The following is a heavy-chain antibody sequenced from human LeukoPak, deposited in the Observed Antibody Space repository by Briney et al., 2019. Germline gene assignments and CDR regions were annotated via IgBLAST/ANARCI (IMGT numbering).Heavy chain of an antibody. Sequence: GGSLRLSRTASGFTFDDYAMYWVRQAPGKGLEWVSGISWNSGSIAYADSVKGRFTISRDNAKNSLYLQMNSLRAEDTALYYCVKGRWFGELLSWGQGTLVSVSS. CDR2: ISWNSGSI. V-gene: IGHV3-9*01. J-gene: IGHJ5*02. CDR1: GFTFDDYA. CDR3: VKGRWFGELLS. D-gene: IGHD3-10*01.